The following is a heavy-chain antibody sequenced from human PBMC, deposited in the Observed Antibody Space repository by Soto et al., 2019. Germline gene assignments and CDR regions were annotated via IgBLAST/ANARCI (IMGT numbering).Heavy chain of an antibody. CDR1: GYTFTGYY. CDR3: ARVVGGYGMDV. J-gene: IGHJ6*02. V-gene: IGHV1-2*02. CDR2: INPNSGGT. D-gene: IGHD2-15*01. Sequence: QVQLVQSGAEVKKPGASVKVSCKASGYTFTGYYMHWVRQAPGQGLEWMGWINPNSGGTNYVQKLQGRVTMTTDTSTSTAYMELRSLRSDDTAVYYCARVVGGYGMDVWGQGTTVTVSS.